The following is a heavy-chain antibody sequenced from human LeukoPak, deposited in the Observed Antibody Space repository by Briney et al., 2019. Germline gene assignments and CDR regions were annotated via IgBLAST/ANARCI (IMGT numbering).Heavy chain of an antibody. D-gene: IGHD3-22*01. CDR3: AKFNSSGYYRAPLDY. J-gene: IGHJ4*02. CDR2: MSGSGGST. CDR1: GFTFSIYA. V-gene: IGHV3-23*01. Sequence: PGGSLRLSCAACGFTFSIYAMSWVRQAPGKGLEWVSGMSGSGGSTYYADSVKGRFTISRDNSKNTLYLQMDSLRAEDTAVYYCAKFNSSGYYRAPLDYWGQGTLVTVSS.